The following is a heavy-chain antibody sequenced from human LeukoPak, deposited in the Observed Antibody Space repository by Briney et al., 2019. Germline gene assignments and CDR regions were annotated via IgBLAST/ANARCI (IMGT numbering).Heavy chain of an antibody. CDR3: ARDRLWFGELFQGYYGMDV. Sequence: PGGSLSLSCAASGFTFSRSDVRWLRQATGEGLEWVSAIICSGDSTYYADSVKGRFTISRDNSKNTLYLQMNSLRAEDTAVYYCARDRLWFGELFQGYYGMDVWGQGTTVTVSS. D-gene: IGHD3-10*01. J-gene: IGHJ6*02. CDR1: GFTFSRSD. CDR2: IICSGDST. V-gene: IGHV3-23*01.